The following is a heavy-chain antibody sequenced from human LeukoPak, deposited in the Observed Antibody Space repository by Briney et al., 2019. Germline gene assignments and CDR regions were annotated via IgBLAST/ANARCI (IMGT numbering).Heavy chain of an antibody. CDR1: GFTFSSYA. V-gene: IGHV3-23*01. CDR3: AKDPQQGYYGSGSYYQDS. Sequence: GGSLRLSCAASGFTFSSYAISWVRQAPGKGLEWVSAISGSGGSTYYADSVKGRFTISRDNSKNTLYLQMNSLRAEDSAVYYCAKDPQQGYYGSGSYYQDSWGQGTMVTVSS. J-gene: IGHJ4*02. D-gene: IGHD3-10*01. CDR2: ISGSGGST.